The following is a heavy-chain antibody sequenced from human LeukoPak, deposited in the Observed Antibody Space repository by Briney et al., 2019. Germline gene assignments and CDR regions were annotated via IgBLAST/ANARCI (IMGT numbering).Heavy chain of an antibody. CDR2: INSDGSST. Sequence: GGSLRLSCAASGFTFSSYWMHWVRQAPGKGLVWVSRINSDGSSTSYADSVKGRFTISRDNAKNSLYLQMNNLRAEDTAVYYCVREEDNMVYYSVFLDYWGQEPWSPSPQ. CDR3: VREEDNMVYYSVFLDY. V-gene: IGHV3-74*01. D-gene: IGHD3-22*01. J-gene: IGHJ4*01. CDR1: GFTFSSYW.